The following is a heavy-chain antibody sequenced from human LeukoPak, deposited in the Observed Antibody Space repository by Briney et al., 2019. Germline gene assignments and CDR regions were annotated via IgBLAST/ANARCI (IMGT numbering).Heavy chain of an antibody. CDR3: ARTPPRGLIDY. D-gene: IGHD3-16*01. CDR2: MNPNSGNT. V-gene: IGHV1-8*03. J-gene: IGHJ4*01. Sequence: PKASVKVSCKASGYTFTSYDINWVRQATGQGLEWMGWMNPNSGNTGYAQKFRGRVTITRDTSISTAYMELSSLTSEDTAVYYCARTPPRGLIDYWGQGTLVTVSS. CDR1: GYTFTSYD.